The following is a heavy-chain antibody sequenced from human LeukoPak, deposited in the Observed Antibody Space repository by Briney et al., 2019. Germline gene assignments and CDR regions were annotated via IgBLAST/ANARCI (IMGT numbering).Heavy chain of an antibody. J-gene: IGHJ4*02. Sequence: PSETLSLTCSVSGDSVTSYYWSWIRQPPGKGLEWIGYVFYDGTTNYTPSLRSRVIMAVDTAKNHISLRLTSLSAADTAVYYCARLDCTGDGCYNHWGQGILVTVSS. CDR2: VFYDGTT. CDR1: GDSVTSYY. CDR3: ARLDCTGDGCYNH. V-gene: IGHV4-59*08. D-gene: IGHD2-8*02.